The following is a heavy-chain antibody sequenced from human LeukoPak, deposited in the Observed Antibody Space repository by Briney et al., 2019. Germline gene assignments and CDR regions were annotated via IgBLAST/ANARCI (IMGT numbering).Heavy chain of an antibody. V-gene: IGHV1-46*01. J-gene: IGHJ5*02. Sequence: ASVKVSCEASGYTFTSYYMHWVRQAPGQGLEWMGIINPSGGSTSYAQKFQGRVTMTRDTSTSTVYMELSSLRSEDTAVYYCARGVRSRWTYDSSGYLNGPWGQGTLVTVSS. CDR3: ARGVRSRWTYDSSGYLNGP. D-gene: IGHD3-22*01. CDR1: GYTFTSYY. CDR2: INPSGGST.